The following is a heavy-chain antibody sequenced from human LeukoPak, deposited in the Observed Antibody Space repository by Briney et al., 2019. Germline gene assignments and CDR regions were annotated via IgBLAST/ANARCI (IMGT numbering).Heavy chain of an antibody. D-gene: IGHD2-15*01. J-gene: IGHJ4*02. Sequence: GGSLRLSCAASGLTFSSSAMTWVRQAPGKGLEWVSAISGSGSNTYYVDSVKGRFTISRDNSKNTVLLQMNGLRAEDTAVYYCAKGDSASCYSAIDSWGQGTRVTVSS. CDR1: GLTFSSSA. V-gene: IGHV3-23*01. CDR3: AKGDSASCYSAIDS. CDR2: ISGSGSNT.